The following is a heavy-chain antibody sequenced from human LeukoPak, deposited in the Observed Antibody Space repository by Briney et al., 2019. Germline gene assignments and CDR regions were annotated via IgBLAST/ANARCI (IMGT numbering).Heavy chain of an antibody. J-gene: IGHJ6*02. CDR3: AREERVYCSGGSCGGPGMDV. CDR2: ISGSGGST. Sequence: GGSLRLSCAASGFTFNTYAMSWVRQAPGKGLEWVSGISGSGGSTDYADSVKGRFTISRDNSKNTLYLQMNSLRAEDTAVYYCAREERVYCSGGSCGGPGMDVWGQGTTVTVSS. D-gene: IGHD2-15*01. V-gene: IGHV3-23*01. CDR1: GFTFNTYA.